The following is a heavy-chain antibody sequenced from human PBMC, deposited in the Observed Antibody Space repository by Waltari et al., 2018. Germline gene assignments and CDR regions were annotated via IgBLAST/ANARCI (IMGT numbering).Heavy chain of an antibody. CDR2: ISKYGSST. V-gene: IGHV3-74*01. CDR3: ARVATKTYSSPVPGRPYYYGMDV. Sequence: EEQLVESGGGLAQPGESLRLSCAASGFTFSRYWMAWVRQAPGKGLVWGSRISKYGSSTTYADSVKGRFTISRDNAKNTLYVQMNRLRAEDTAVYYCARVATKTYSSPVPGRPYYYGMDVWGRGTTVTVSS. J-gene: IGHJ6*02. CDR1: GFTFSRYW. D-gene: IGHD3-22*01.